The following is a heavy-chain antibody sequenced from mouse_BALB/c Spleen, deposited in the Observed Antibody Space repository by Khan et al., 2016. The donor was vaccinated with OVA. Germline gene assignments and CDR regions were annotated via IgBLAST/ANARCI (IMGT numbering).Heavy chain of an antibody. J-gene: IGHJ3*01. CDR3: TRHNYGPFAY. D-gene: IGHD1-1*01. CDR2: INTGSDYI. V-gene: IGHV5-9-3*01. Sequence: EVELVESGGDLVKPGGSLKLSCSASGFTFSTFAMSWVRQTPEKRLVWVATINTGSDYIYYVDSVKGRFTISRDNAKNTLYLQMSSLRSEDTAMYYFTRHNYGPFAYWGQGTLVTVSA. CDR1: GFTFSTFA.